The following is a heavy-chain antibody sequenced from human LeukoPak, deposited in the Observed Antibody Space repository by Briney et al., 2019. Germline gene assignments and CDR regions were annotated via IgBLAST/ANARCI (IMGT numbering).Heavy chain of an antibody. J-gene: IGHJ4*02. CDR3: ARLTMVRGVIRQIDY. D-gene: IGHD3-10*01. CDR1: GYSFTSYW. Sequence: GESLKISCKGSGYSFTSYWIGWVRQMPGKGLEWMGIIYPGDSDTSYSPSFQGQVTISADKSMSTPYLQWSSLKASDTAMYYCARLTMVRGVIRQIDYWGQGTLVTVSS. CDR2: IYPGDSDT. V-gene: IGHV5-51*01.